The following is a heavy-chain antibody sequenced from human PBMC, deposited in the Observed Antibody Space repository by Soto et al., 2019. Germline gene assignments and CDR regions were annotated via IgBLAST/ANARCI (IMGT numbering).Heavy chain of an antibody. V-gene: IGHV3-30*02. Sequence: PGGSLRLSCAASGFTFGTYAMHWVRQAPGKGLEWVAVIYYDGSNRYYGDAVKGRFTISRDNSKSTLYLQMRSLRSDDTAVYYCAKSGDYAWEGPLDYWGQGTLVTVSS. CDR2: IYYDGSNR. D-gene: IGHD4-17*01. J-gene: IGHJ4*02. CDR1: GFTFGTYA. CDR3: AKSGDYAWEGPLDY.